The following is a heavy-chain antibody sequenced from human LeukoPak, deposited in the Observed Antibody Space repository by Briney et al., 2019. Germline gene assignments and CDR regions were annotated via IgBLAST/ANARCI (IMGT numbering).Heavy chain of an antibody. CDR2: ISGSGDNT. V-gene: IGHV3-23*01. Sequence: GGSLRLSCEASGFTFNSYAMNWVRQAPGKGLEWLSMISGSGDNTYYADSVKGRFTISRDNSKNTLYLQMSSLGAGDTAIYYCAKTIHSDFWRGYYSYFDYWGRGTLVTVSS. J-gene: IGHJ4*02. D-gene: IGHD3-3*01. CDR1: GFTFNSYA. CDR3: AKTIHSDFWRGYYSYFDY.